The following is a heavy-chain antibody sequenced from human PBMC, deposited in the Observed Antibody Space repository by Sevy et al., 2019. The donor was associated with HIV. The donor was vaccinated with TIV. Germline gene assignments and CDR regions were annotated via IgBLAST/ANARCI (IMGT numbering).Heavy chain of an antibody. CDR1: GFTFSSYS. CDR3: AREVPLGAAGSYVFDI. Sequence: GGSLRLSCAASGFTFSSYSKNWVRQAPGKGLEWVSYISSTSSTIYYADSVKGRFSISRDNAKDSLFLQMNSLRDEDTAVYYCAREVPLGAAGSYVFDIWGQGTMVTVSS. V-gene: IGHV3-48*02. J-gene: IGHJ3*02. D-gene: IGHD6-25*01. CDR2: ISSTSSTI.